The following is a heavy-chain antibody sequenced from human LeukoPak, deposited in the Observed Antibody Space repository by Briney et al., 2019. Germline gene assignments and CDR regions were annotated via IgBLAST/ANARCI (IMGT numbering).Heavy chain of an antibody. CDR1: GFTVSSTY. Sequence: GGSLRLSCAASGFTVSSTYISWVRQAPGKGLEWVSVIYSGGNTYYADSVKGRFTISRDNSKNTLYLQMNSLRAEDTAVYYCARDGFSSGYPYDAFDIWGQGTMVTVSS. CDR3: ARDGFSSGYPYDAFDI. CDR2: IYSGGNT. J-gene: IGHJ3*02. D-gene: IGHD3-22*01. V-gene: IGHV3-66*01.